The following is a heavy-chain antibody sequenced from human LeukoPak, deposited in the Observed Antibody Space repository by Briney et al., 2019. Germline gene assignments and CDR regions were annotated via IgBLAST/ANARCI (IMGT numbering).Heavy chain of an antibody. CDR1: AGSISSYY. J-gene: IGHJ4*02. CDR2: IYYSGIT. CDR3: ATSQGYYYAPPYY. D-gene: IGHD3-22*01. V-gene: IGHV4-59*12. Sequence: SETLSLTCTVSAGSISSYYWNWIRQPPGKGLEWIGYIYYSGITNYNPSLKSRVTISVDTSKNQFSLKLSSVTAADTAVYYCATSQGYYYAPPYYWGQGTLVTVSS.